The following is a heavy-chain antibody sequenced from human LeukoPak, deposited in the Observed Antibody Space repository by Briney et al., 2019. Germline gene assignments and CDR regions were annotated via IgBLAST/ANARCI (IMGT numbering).Heavy chain of an antibody. CDR2: INPSGGST. Sequence: EASVKVSCKASGYTFTSYYMHWVRQAPGQGLEWMGIINPSGGSTSYAQKFQGRVTMTRDMSTSTVYMELSSLRSEDTAVYYCARRNVEMATINRNYWYFDLWGRGTLVTVSS. CDR1: GYTFTSYY. CDR3: ARRNVEMATINRNYWYFDL. J-gene: IGHJ2*01. D-gene: IGHD5-24*01. V-gene: IGHV1-46*01.